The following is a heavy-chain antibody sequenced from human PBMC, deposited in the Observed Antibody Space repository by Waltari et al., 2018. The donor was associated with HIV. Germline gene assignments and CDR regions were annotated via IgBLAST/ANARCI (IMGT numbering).Heavy chain of an antibody. D-gene: IGHD4-17*01. J-gene: IGHJ3*02. CDR1: GYDFTTYW. Sequence: EVQLVQSGAEVTKPGESLKISCKASGYDFTTYWIGWVRQMPGKGLECMGLIYPSDSDTKYSPSFQGQVTLSADKSINTAYLHWSSLKAPDTAIYYCARRGNNYGDAFDIWGQGTMVNVS. V-gene: IGHV5-51*03. CDR3: ARRGNNYGDAFDI. CDR2: IYPSDSDT.